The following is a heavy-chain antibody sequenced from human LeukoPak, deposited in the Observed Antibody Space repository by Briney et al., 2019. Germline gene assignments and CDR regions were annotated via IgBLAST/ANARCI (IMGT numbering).Heavy chain of an antibody. CDR1: GGTISSYY. CDR2: IYYSGST. CDR3: ARWAWGVFDY. Sequence: SETLSLTCTVSGGTISSYYWSWIRQPPGKGLEWIGYIYYSGSTNYNPSLKSRVTISVDTSKNQFSLKLSSVTAADTAVYYCARWAWGVFDYWGQGTLVTVSS. D-gene: IGHD3-16*01. V-gene: IGHV4-59*01. J-gene: IGHJ4*02.